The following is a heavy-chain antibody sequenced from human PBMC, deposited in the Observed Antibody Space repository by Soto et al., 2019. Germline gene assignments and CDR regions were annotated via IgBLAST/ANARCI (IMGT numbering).Heavy chain of an antibody. D-gene: IGHD5-18*01. V-gene: IGHV4-59*01. CDR2: VYYTGST. CDR3: ARDRGDSYGPRAFDV. Sequence: ASETLSLTCTVSGGSISSYHWNWIRRPPGKGLEWIGHVYYTGSTNYNPSLNRRVTISVDTSKSQFSLKLSSVTAADTAVYYCARDRGDSYGPRAFDVWGQGAMVTVSS. J-gene: IGHJ3*01. CDR1: GGSISSYH.